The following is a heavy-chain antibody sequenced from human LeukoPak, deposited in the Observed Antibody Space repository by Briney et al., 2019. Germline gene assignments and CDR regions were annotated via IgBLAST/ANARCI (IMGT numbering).Heavy chain of an antibody. CDR1: GFTLSDYY. V-gene: IGHV3-66*01. CDR3: AFGRYTFDY. CDR2: IHSGGTI. Sequence: PGGSLRLSCAASGFTLSDYYMSWVRQAPGKGLEWVSLIHSGGTIYYTDSVEGRFTISRDNSKNTLYLQMNSLTIEDTAVYYCAFGRYTFDYWGQGTLVTVSS. D-gene: IGHD3-10*01. J-gene: IGHJ4*02.